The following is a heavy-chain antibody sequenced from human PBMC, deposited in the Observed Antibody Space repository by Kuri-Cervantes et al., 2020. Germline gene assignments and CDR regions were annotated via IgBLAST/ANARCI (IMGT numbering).Heavy chain of an antibody. D-gene: IGHD1-20*01. V-gene: IGHV4-59*01. J-gene: IGHJ6*03. CDR3: ASALTGTHRSRSYYYHMDV. Sequence: SETLSLTCTVSGGFINNYYWSWIRQPPGKGLEWIGYIYYSGSTNYNPSLKSRVTISVDTSKTQFSLKLSSVTAADTAVDYCASALTGTHRSRSYYYHMDVWGKGTTVTVSS. CDR1: GGFINNYY. CDR2: IYYSGST.